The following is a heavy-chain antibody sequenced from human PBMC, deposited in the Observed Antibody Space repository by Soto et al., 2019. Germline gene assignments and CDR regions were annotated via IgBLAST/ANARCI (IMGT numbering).Heavy chain of an antibody. CDR2: ITDSGAAS. CDR1: GFTFNSYS. V-gene: IGHV3-23*01. Sequence: PGGSLRLSCVASGFTFNSYSMSWVRQAPGKGLEWGSAITDSGAASHYADSAKGRFTVSRDNSKNTLYLQMNSLRADDTAVYYCARDLSVVFDYWGQGTLVTVSS. D-gene: IGHD2-15*01. CDR3: ARDLSVVFDY. J-gene: IGHJ4*02.